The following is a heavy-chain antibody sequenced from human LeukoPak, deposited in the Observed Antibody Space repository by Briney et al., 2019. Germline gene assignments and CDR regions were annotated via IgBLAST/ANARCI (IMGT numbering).Heavy chain of an antibody. J-gene: IGHJ3*02. CDR3: VRSSSRQVYCSSTSCRVSAFDI. CDR1: GFTFSSYA. D-gene: IGHD2-2*01. Sequence: GGSLRLSCSASGFTFSSYAMSWVRQAPGKGLEWVSAISGSGGSTYYADSVKGRFTISRDNSKNTLYLQMNSLRAEDTAVYYCVRSSSRQVYCSSTSCRVSAFDIWGQGTMVTVSS. V-gene: IGHV3-23*01. CDR2: ISGSGGST.